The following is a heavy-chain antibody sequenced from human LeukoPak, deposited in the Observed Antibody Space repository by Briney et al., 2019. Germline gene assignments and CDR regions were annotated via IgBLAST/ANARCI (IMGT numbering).Heavy chain of an antibody. CDR1: GASMSRYF. V-gene: IGHV4-59*12. J-gene: IGHJ4*02. Sequence: SESLSLTCTVSGASMSRYFGSGIREPPGRGLEWIGYISYSGTTNFSPSLKSRVTISVDTSKNHFSLKLNSVTAADTAMYYCARSLYGSSPNPYYFDYWGQGTLVTVSS. CDR2: ISYSGTT. CDR3: ARSLYGSSPNPYYFDY. D-gene: IGHD6-6*01.